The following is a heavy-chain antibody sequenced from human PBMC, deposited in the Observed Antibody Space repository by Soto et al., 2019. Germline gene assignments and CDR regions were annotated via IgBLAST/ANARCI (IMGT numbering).Heavy chain of an antibody. D-gene: IGHD3-22*01. Sequence: QVQLQESGPGLVKPSETLSLTCTVSDGSISSYYWSWIRQPPGKGLEWIGYIYFSGRTNYNPSLKSRVTISVDTSKNQFTLKLTSMTAADTAVYYCARDGGDFYDRRAFGIWGQGTMVTVSS. CDR3: ARDGGDFYDRRAFGI. CDR2: IYFSGRT. J-gene: IGHJ3*02. V-gene: IGHV4-59*01. CDR1: DGSISSYY.